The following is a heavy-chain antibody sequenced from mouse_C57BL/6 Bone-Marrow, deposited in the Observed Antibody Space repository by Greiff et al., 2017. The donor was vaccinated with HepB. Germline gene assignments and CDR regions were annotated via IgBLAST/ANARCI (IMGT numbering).Heavy chain of an antibody. D-gene: IGHD2-1*01. Sequence: VQLQQPGAELMKPGASVKLSCKATGYTFTGYWIEWVKQRPGHGLEWIGEIIPGSGSTNYNEKFKGKATFTADTSSNTAYMQLSSLTAEDSAIYYCAIYYGNYEWYFDVWGTGTTVTVSS. CDR2: IIPGSGST. V-gene: IGHV1-9*01. CDR1: GYTFTGYW. CDR3: AIYYGNYEWYFDV. J-gene: IGHJ1*03.